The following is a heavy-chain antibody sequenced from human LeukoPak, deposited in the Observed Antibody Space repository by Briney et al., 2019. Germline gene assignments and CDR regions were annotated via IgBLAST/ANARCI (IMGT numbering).Heavy chain of an antibody. V-gene: IGHV4-61*02. J-gene: IGHJ4*02. CDR1: GGSISTGTDY. CDR2: IYTTGST. Sequence: SETLSLTCTVSGGSISTGTDYWSWIRQPPGKVLEWIGRIYTTGSTNYNPSLKRLVTISVDTSKNQFSLKLSSVTAADTAVYYCARESLGPPYYFDYWGQGTLVTVSS. CDR3: ARESLGPPYYFDY. D-gene: IGHD1-26*01.